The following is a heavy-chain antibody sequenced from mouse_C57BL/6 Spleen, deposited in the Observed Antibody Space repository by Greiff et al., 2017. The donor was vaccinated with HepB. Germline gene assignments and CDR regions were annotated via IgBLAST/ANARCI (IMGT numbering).Heavy chain of an antibody. V-gene: IGHV5-4*01. Sequence: EVMLVESGGGLVKPGGSLKLSCAASGFTFSSYAMSWVRQTPEKRLEWVATISDGGSYTYYPDNVKGRFTISRDNAKNNLYLQMSHLKSEDTAMYYCARDTRDGYAMDYWGQGTSVTVSS. CDR2: ISDGGSYT. CDR1: GFTFSSYA. D-gene: IGHD2-3*01. J-gene: IGHJ4*01. CDR3: ARDTRDGYAMDY.